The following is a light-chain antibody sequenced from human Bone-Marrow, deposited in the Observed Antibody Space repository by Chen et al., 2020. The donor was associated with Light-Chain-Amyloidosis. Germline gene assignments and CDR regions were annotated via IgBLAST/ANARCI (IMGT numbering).Light chain of an antibody. CDR1: NIGSTS. Sequence: SYVLTQPSWVSVAPGQTATIACGGNNIGSTSVHWYQQTPGQAPLLVVYDDSDRPSGIPARLSGSNSGNTATLTISRVEAGDEADYYCQVWDRSSDRPVFGGGTKLTVL. V-gene: IGLV3-21*02. J-gene: IGLJ3*02. CDR3: QVWDRSSDRPV. CDR2: DDS.